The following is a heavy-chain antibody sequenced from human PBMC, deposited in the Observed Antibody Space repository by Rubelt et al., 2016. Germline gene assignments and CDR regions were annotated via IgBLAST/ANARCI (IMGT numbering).Heavy chain of an antibody. J-gene: IGHJ2*01. Sequence: QVQLQQWGAGLLKPSETLSLTCAFYGGSFSGYYWSWIRQPPGKGLEWIGQTDDSGFTNYNPSLKSPVTISVDTSKNQFSRKVTSVTAADTAVYYCARVPRYITTGRGYFDLWGRGTLVTVSS. CDR1: GGSFSGYY. CDR3: ARVPRYITTGRGYFDL. V-gene: IGHV4-34*01. CDR2: TDDSGFT. D-gene: IGHD4-17*01.